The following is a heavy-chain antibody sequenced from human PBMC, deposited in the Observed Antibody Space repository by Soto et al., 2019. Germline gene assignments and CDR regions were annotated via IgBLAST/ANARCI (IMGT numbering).Heavy chain of an antibody. CDR3: AGRNSLASVSLNFRELSNYKWIDP. CDR1: GDSITISNYY. CDR2: FYYIGST. V-gene: IGHV4-39*01. D-gene: IGHD3-16*02. Sequence: QLQLQEPGPGLVKPSETLSLTCTVSGDSITISNYYWGWFRQPPGKGLEWMASFYYIGSTYYNPSLKSRVTISVDTSNNQFSLNLNSVTASDTAVYYCAGRNSLASVSLNFRELSNYKWIDPWGPGTLVTVSS. J-gene: IGHJ5*02.